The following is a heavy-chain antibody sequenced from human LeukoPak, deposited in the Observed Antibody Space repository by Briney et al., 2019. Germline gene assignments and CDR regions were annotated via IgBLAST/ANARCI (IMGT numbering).Heavy chain of an antibody. J-gene: IGHJ6*03. V-gene: IGHV1-2*02. D-gene: IGHD2-2*01. CDR3: ARGLPAPADQYYMDV. Sequence: GASVKVSCKASGYTFTSYYMHWVRQTPGQGLEWMGWINPNSGGTDYAQKFQGRVTMTRDTSISTAYMELRRLRSDDTAVYYCARGLPAPADQYYMDVWGKGTTVTVSS. CDR2: INPNSGGT. CDR1: GYTFTSYY.